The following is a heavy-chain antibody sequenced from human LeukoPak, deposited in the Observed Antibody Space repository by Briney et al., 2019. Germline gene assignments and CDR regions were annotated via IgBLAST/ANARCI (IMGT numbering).Heavy chain of an antibody. J-gene: IGHJ6*02. V-gene: IGHV3-23*01. CDR2: ISGSGGST. CDR3: AKSGNSAAAERYYYYYGMDV. CDR1: GFTFSSYA. Sequence: GGSLRLSCAASGFTFSSYAMSWVRQAPGKGLEWVSAISGSGGSTYYADSVKGRFTISRDNSKNTLYLQMNSLRAEDTAVYYCAKSGNSAAAERYYYYYGMDVWGQRTTVTVSS. D-gene: IGHD2-2*01.